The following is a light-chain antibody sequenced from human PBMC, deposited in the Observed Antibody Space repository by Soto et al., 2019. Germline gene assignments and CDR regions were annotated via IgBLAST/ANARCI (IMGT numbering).Light chain of an antibody. CDR1: QSVSSSY. CDR2: GAS. Sequence: EILLTQSPGTLSLSPGERATLSCRASQSVSSSYLAFYQQKPGQTPRLLIYGASSRATGIPDRFSGSGSGTDFTLTISRLEPEDFAVYYCHQYGISPPVTFGQGTRLEIK. J-gene: IGKJ5*01. V-gene: IGKV3-20*01. CDR3: HQYGISPPVT.